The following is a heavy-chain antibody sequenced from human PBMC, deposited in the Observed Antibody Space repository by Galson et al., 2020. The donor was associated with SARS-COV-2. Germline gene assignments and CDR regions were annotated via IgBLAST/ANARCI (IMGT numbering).Heavy chain of an antibody. Sequence: SETLSLTCTVSGGSISSSSYYWGWIRQPPGKGLEWIGSIYYSGSTYYNPSLKSRVTISVDTSKNQFSLKLSSVTAADTAVYYCARERRVATTTNGGDYWGQGTLVTVSS. J-gene: IGHJ4*02. D-gene: IGHD5-12*01. V-gene: IGHV4-39*07. CDR1: GGSISSSSYY. CDR2: IYYSGST. CDR3: ARERRVATTTNGGDY.